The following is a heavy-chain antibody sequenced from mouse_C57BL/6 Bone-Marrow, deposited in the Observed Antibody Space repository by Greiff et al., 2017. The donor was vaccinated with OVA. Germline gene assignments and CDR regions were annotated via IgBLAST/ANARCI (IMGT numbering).Heavy chain of an antibody. CDR1: GYTFTSYW. Sequence: VQLQQSGAELVMPGASVKLSCKASGYTFTSYWMHWVKQRPGQGLEWIGEIDPSNSYTNYNQKFKGKSTLTVDKSSSTAYMQLSSLTSEDSAVYYCARDGYYLSWFAYWGQGTLVTVSA. CDR3: ARDGYYLSWFAY. V-gene: IGHV1-69*01. CDR2: IDPSNSYT. J-gene: IGHJ3*01. D-gene: IGHD2-3*01.